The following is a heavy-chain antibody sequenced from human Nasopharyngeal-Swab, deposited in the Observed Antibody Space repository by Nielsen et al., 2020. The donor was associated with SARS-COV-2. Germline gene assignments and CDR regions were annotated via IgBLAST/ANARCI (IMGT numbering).Heavy chain of an antibody. D-gene: IGHD3-22*01. CDR3: ASIYYYDSSGYQALRSSYYYYGMDV. J-gene: IGHJ6*02. Sequence: VRQDPRKGVEWVAVIWYEGSNKHYADSVKGRLTISRENSKNTLYLQMNSLRAEDTAVYYCASIYYYDSSGYQALRSSYYYYGMDVWGQGTTVTVSS. V-gene: IGHV3-33*01. CDR2: IWYEGSNK.